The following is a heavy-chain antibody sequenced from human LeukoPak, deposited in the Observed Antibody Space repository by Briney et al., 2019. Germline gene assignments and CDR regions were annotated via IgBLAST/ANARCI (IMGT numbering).Heavy chain of an antibody. D-gene: IGHD2-2*01. CDR1: GGSISSSSYY. CDR3: ARQGAGEVVVVPAAMLNFDY. V-gene: IGHV4-39*01. Sequence: SETLSLTCTVSGGSISSSSYYWGWIRQPPGKGLEWIGSIYYSGSTYYNPSLKSRVIISVDTSKNQFSLKLSSVTAADTAVYYCARQGAGEVVVVPAAMLNFDYWGQGTLVTVSS. CDR2: IYYSGST. J-gene: IGHJ4*02.